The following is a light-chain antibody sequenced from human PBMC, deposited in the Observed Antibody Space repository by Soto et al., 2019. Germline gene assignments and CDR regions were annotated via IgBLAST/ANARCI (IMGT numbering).Light chain of an antibody. CDR3: MQALQTPWT. J-gene: IGKJ1*01. V-gene: IGKV2-28*01. CDR1: QSLLHRNGYTY. Sequence: DIVMTQSPLSLPVTPGEPASISCRSSQSLLHRNGYTYLDWYLQKPGQSPQLLIYLVSNRASGVPDRFSGSGSGKDFTLKISRVEAEDVGVYYCMQALQTPWTFGQGTKVEIK. CDR2: LVS.